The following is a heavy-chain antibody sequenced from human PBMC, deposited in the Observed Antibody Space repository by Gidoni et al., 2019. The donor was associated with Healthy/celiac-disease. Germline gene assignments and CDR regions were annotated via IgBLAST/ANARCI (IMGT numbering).Heavy chain of an antibody. CDR2: IIPILGIA. Sequence: QVQLVQSGAEVKKPGSSVKVSCKASGGTFSSYAISWVRQAPGQGLEWMGGIIPILGIANYAQKFQGRVTITADKSTSTAYMGLSSLGSEDTAVYYCARGIAVAGSFYWYFDLWGRGTLVTVSS. D-gene: IGHD6-19*01. CDR3: ARGIAVAGSFYWYFDL. CDR1: GGTFSSYA. V-gene: IGHV1-69*10. J-gene: IGHJ2*01.